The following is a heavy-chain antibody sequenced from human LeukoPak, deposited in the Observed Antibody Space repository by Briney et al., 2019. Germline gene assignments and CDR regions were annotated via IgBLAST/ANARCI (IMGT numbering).Heavy chain of an antibody. D-gene: IGHD3-10*01. CDR1: GDSVSSNSAA. V-gene: IGHV6-1*01. J-gene: IGHJ3*02. Sequence: SQTLSLTCAISGDSVSSNSAAWNWIRQSPSRGLEWLGRTYYRSKWYNDYAVSVKSRITINPDASKHQFSLQLNSVAPEDTAVYYCARDLYYYGSGSYSPGDAFDIWGQGTRVTVSS. CDR2: TYYRSKWYN. CDR3: ARDLYYYGSGSYSPGDAFDI.